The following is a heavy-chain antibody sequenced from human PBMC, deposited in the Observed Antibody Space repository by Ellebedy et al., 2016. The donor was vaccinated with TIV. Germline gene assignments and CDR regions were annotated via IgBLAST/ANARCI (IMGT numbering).Heavy chain of an antibody. V-gene: IGHV3-23*01. CDR1: GFAFSSFA. J-gene: IGHJ4*02. CDR3: ARDKSPTMIALDF. CDR2: VRGGSADT. Sequence: PGGSLRLSCAASGFAFSSFAMTWVRQAPGKGLEWVSVVRGGSADTHYADSVKGRFTISRDNSKNTLSLQMSSLRADDTAIYYCARDKSPTMIALDFWGQGTLVTVSS. D-gene: IGHD3-22*01.